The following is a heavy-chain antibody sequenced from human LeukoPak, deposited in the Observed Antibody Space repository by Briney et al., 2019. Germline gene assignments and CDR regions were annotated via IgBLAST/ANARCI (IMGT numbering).Heavy chain of an antibody. CDR2: MWYDGSNK. CDR1: GFTFSNYG. CDR3: AREDTSLVIAY. D-gene: IGHD5-18*01. V-gene: IGHV3-33*01. Sequence: PGRSLRLSCAASGFTFSNYGMHWVRQAPGKGLEWVAVMWYDGSNKYYTDSVKGRFPISRDNSKNTLYLQMNSLRAEDTAVYYCAREDTSLVIAYWGQGTLVTVSS. J-gene: IGHJ4*02.